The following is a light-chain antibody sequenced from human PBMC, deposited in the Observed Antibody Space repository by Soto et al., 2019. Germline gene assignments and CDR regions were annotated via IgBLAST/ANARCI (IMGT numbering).Light chain of an antibody. V-gene: IGKV1-33*01. CDR1: QDITNH. J-gene: IGKJ3*01. CDR3: QKYDDVPQ. CDR2: DAS. Sequence: DIQMTQSPSSLSASVGHTVTITCQASQDITNHLNWYQQKPGKAPNLLIYDASHLETGVPSRFSGSGSGTYFTLTISSLQPEDIATYYCQKYDDVPQFGPGTKVDF.